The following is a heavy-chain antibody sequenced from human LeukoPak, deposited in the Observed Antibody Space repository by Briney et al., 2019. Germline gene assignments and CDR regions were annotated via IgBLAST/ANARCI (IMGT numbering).Heavy chain of an antibody. CDR1: GFTFSRLW. J-gene: IGHJ4*02. Sequence: GGSLRLSWAASGFTFSRLWMSWVRQAQGKGLEWVSVIYSGGSTYYADSVKGRFTISRDNSKNTLYLQMNSLRAEDTAVYYCARVWGIVGATTTPYFDSWGQGTLVTVSS. D-gene: IGHD1-26*01. CDR3: ARVWGIVGATTTPYFDS. CDR2: IYSGGST. V-gene: IGHV3-53*01.